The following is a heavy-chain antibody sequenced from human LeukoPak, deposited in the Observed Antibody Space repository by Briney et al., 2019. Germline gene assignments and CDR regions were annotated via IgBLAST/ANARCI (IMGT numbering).Heavy chain of an antibody. V-gene: IGHV3-21*01. J-gene: IGHJ4*02. Sequence: GGSLRLSCAASGFTFSSYSMNWVRQAPGKGLEGSSSISSSSSYIYYADSVKGRFTISRDNAKNSLYLQMNSLRAEDTAVYYCASLGPYGSGSYSFDYWGQGTLVTVSS. CDR2: ISSSSSYI. CDR1: GFTFSSYS. D-gene: IGHD3-10*01. CDR3: ASLGPYGSGSYSFDY.